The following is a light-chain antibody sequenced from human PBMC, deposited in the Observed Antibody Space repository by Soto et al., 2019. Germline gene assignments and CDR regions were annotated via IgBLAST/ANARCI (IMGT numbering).Light chain of an antibody. CDR2: EGS. V-gene: IGLV2-23*01. CDR3: CSYAGSSTFVV. J-gene: IGLJ2*01. Sequence: QSALTQPASVSGSPGQSITISCTGTSSDVGSYNLVSWYQQHPGKAPKLMIYEGSKPPSGLANRFSGSKSGNTASLTSSGLQAGDEADYYCCSYAGSSTFVVFGGGTKLAVL. CDR1: SSDVGSYNL.